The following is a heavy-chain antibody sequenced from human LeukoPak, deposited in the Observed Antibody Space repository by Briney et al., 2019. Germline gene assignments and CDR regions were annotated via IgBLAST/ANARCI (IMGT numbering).Heavy chain of an antibody. J-gene: IGHJ4*02. Sequence: PGGSLRLSCAASGFTFSSYSMNWVRQAPGKGLEWVSSIGSSSSYIYYADSVKGRFTISRDNAKNSLYLQMNSLRAEDTAVYYCARDSRVGATFDYWGQGTLVTVSS. D-gene: IGHD1-26*01. V-gene: IGHV3-21*01. CDR1: GFTFSSYS. CDR2: IGSSSSYI. CDR3: ARDSRVGATFDY.